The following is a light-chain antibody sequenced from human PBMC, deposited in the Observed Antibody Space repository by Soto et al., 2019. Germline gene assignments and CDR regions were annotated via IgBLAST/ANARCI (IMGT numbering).Light chain of an antibody. CDR3: QQVMTYPHT. CDR1: QGISSY. CDR2: GAS. V-gene: IGKV1-9*01. J-gene: IGKJ1*01. Sequence: DIQLTQSPSFLSASVGDRVTITCRASQGISSYLAWYQQRPGKAPELLIYGASTLQSGVPSRFSGGGSGTEFTLTISSLQTEDFATYYCQQVMTYPHTCGQGPTVDIK.